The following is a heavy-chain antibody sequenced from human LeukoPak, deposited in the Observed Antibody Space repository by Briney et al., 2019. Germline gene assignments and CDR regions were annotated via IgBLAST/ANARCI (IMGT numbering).Heavy chain of an antibody. CDR3: ARTLANWGYDWFDP. Sequence: SQTLSLTCTVSGRSLDSGNFYWSWLRQPAGKGLEWIGRIYTSGSTNYNPSLKSRVTISVDTSKNQFSLKLSSVTAADTAVYYCARTLANWGYDWFDPWGQGTLVTVSS. CDR1: GRSLDSGNFY. J-gene: IGHJ5*02. D-gene: IGHD7-27*01. V-gene: IGHV4-61*02. CDR2: IYTSGST.